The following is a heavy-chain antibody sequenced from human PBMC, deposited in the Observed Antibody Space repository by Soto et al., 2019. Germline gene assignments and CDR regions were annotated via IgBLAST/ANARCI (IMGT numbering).Heavy chain of an antibody. CDR3: ASGGDSSGWYEAFDI. D-gene: IGHD6-19*01. J-gene: IGHJ3*02. Sequence: GGSLRLSCAASGFTFSSYWMSWVRQAPGKGLEWVANIKQDGSEKYYVDSVKGRFTISRDNAKNSLYLQMNSLRAEDEAVYYCASGGDSSGWYEAFDIWGQGTMVTVSS. V-gene: IGHV3-7*01. CDR2: IKQDGSEK. CDR1: GFTFSSYW.